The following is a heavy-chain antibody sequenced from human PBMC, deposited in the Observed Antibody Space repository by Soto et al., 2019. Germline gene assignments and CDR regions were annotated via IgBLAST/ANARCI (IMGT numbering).Heavy chain of an antibody. CDR2: ISYDGSNK. CDR3: ARDDGSSRYYCYSVTAF. D-gene: IGHD6-13*01. CDR1: SNYA. V-gene: IGHV3-30-3*01. Sequence: SNYARRLVRNTKGKGLEWVAVISYDGSNKYYADSVKGRFTISRDNSKNTLYLQMNSLRAEDTAVYYCARDDGSSRYYCYSVTAFLGQGPSVIV. J-gene: IGHJ6*02.